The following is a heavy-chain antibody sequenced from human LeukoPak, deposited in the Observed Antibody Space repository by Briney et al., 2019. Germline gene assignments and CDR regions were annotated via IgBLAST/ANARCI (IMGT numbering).Heavy chain of an antibody. V-gene: IGHV3-48*04. D-gene: IGHD4-23*01. CDR3: ARGGAVVTPIYYYYYYMDV. CDR1: GFTFSSYS. J-gene: IGHJ6*03. Sequence: GGSLRLSCAASGFTFSSYSMNWVRQAPGKGLEWVSYISSSSSTIYYADSMKGRFTISRDNAKNSLYLQMNSLRAEDTAVYYCARGGAVVTPIYYYYYYMDVWGKGTTVTVSS. CDR2: ISSSSSTI.